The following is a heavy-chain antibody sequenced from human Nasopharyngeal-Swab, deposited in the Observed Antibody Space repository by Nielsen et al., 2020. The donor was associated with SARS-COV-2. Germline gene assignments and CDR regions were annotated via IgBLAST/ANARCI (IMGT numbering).Heavy chain of an antibody. CDR2: TYYRSKWYN. V-gene: IGHV6-1*01. CDR1: GDSVSSSSAA. D-gene: IGHD4-17*01. Sequence: SQTLSLTCAISGDSVSSSSAAWNWIRQSPWRGLEWLGRTYYRSKWYNDYAVSVKSRITINPDTSKNQFSLHLNSVTPEDTAVYYCARARGAYGDYYYYYYTDVWGKGTTVTVPS. J-gene: IGHJ6*03. CDR3: ARARGAYGDYYYYYYTDV.